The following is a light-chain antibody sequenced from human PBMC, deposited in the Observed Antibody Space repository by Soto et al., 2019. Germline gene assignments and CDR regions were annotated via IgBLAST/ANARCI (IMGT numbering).Light chain of an antibody. Sequence: DIVMTQSPLSLPVTPGEPASISCRYSQSLLHSNGYTYLDWYLQKPGQSPQLLISLGSNRDSGVPARFSGSGSATDFTLNIARVEAEDFGVYYCMQALQSPYTFGQGTKLEIK. CDR3: MQALQSPYT. J-gene: IGKJ2*01. V-gene: IGKV2-28*01. CDR1: QSLLHSNGYTY. CDR2: LGS.